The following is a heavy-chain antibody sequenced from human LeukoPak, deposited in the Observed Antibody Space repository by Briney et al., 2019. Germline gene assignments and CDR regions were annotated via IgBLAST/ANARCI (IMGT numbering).Heavy chain of an antibody. J-gene: IGHJ5*02. CDR3: ARDREAVAGTLWYNWFDP. V-gene: IGHV4-59*12. Sequence: SETLSLTCTVSGGSISSYYWSWIRQPPGKGLEWIGNIYYSGSTNYNPSLKSRVTMSVDTSKNQFSLKLSSVTAADTAVYYCARDREAVAGTLWYNWFDPWGQGTLVTVSS. CDR1: GGSISSYY. CDR2: IYYSGST. D-gene: IGHD6-19*01.